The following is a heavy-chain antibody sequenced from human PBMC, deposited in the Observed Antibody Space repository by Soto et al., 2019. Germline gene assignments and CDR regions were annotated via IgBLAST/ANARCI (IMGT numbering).Heavy chain of an antibody. CDR1: GFTFSSYG. CDR3: AKMGVAYLEWFLSYFDY. CDR2: ISYDGSNK. V-gene: IGHV3-30*18. D-gene: IGHD3-3*01. Sequence: GSLRLSCAASGFTFSSYGMHWVRQARGKGLEWVAVISYDGSNKYYADSVKGRFTISRDNSKNTLYLQMNSLRAEDTAVYYCAKMGVAYLEWFLSYFDYWGQGTLVTVSS. J-gene: IGHJ4*02.